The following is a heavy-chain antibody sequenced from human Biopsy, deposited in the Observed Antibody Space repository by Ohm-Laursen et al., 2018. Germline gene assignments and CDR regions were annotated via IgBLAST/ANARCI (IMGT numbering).Heavy chain of an antibody. V-gene: IGHV4-34*09. J-gene: IGHJ4*02. D-gene: IGHD5-12*01. CDR2: INHSGRT. CDR1: GESFNGYY. CDR3: ARLGSGDYFPTFFDF. Sequence: TLSLTCAVYGESFNGYYWSWIRQTPGKGLEWIGEINHSGRTNYNPSLKSRVTISVDTSKNQFSLKLSSVTAADTAVYYCARLGSGDYFPTFFDFWGRGALVTVSS.